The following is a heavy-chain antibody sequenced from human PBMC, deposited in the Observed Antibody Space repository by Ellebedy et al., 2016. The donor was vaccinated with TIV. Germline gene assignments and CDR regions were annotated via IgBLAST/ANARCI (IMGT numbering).Heavy chain of an antibody. CDR2: LYRGGDT. CDR1: GFSVADSN. Sequence: GESLKISCAASGFSVADSNMTWVRQAPGKGLEWVSTLYRGGDTYYVDYVKDRFTISRDNSKSLLYLQMSSLRTEDTAVYYCARVTLDVLYNIGGAFDIWGHGTMVTVS. CDR3: ARVTLDVLYNIGGAFDI. V-gene: IGHV3-53*05. D-gene: IGHD5-24*01. J-gene: IGHJ3*02.